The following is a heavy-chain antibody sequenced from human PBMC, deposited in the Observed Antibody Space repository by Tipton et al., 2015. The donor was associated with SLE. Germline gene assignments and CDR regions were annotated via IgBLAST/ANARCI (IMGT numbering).Heavy chain of an antibody. D-gene: IGHD2-2*01. CDR3: ARGHIVVVPAVTFDY. V-gene: IGHV3-7*01. Sequence: SLRLSCAASGFTFSSYWMSWVRQAPGKGLEWVANIKQDGSEKYYVDSVKGRFTISRDNAKNSLYLQMNSLRAEDTAVYYCARGHIVVVPAVTFDYWGQGTLVTVSS. J-gene: IGHJ4*02. CDR1: GFTFSSYW. CDR2: IKQDGSEK.